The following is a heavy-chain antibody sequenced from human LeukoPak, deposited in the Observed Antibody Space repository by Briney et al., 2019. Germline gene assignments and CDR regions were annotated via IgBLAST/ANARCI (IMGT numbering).Heavy chain of an antibody. CDR1: GGTFSSYA. D-gene: IGHD2-8*01. J-gene: IGHJ5*02. V-gene: IGHV1-69*04. CDR2: IIPILGIA. CDR3: ARSPPPGYCTNSVCYTGWFDP. Sequence: SVKVSCKASGGTFSSYAISWVRQAPGQGLEWMGRIIPILGIANYAQKFQGRVTITADKSTSTAYMELSSLRSEDTAVYYCARSPPPGYCTNSVCYTGWFDPWGQGTLVTVSS.